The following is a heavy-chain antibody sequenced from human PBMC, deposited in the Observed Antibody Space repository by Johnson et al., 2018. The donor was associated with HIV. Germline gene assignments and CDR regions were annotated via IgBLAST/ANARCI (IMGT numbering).Heavy chain of an antibody. CDR2: ISYDGSNK. J-gene: IGHJ3*02. D-gene: IGHD1-26*01. V-gene: IGHV3-30*04. Sequence: QVQLVESGGGVVQPGRSLRLSCAASGFTFSSYTMYWVRQAPGKGLEWVAVISYDGSNKYYVDSVKGRFTISRDNSKNTLYLQMNSLRAEDTAVYCCAKGGQWELLAAFHIWGQGTMVTVSS. CDR1: GFTFSSYT. CDR3: AKGGQWELLAAFHI.